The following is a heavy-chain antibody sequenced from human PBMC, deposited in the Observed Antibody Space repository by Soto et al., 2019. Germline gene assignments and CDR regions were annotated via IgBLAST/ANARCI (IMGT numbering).Heavy chain of an antibody. CDR1: GFTFSSYG. J-gene: IGHJ6*02. D-gene: IGHD2-2*01. V-gene: IGHV3-33*01. CDR2: IWYDGSNK. Sequence: QVQLVESGGGVVQPGRSLRLSCAASGFTFSSYGMHWVRQAPGKGLEWVAVIWYDGSNKYYADSVKGRFTISRDNSKNTLYLQMNSLRAEDTAVYYCARDLDCSSTSCYRGYYYYGMDVWGQGTTVTVSS. CDR3: ARDLDCSSTSCYRGYYYYGMDV.